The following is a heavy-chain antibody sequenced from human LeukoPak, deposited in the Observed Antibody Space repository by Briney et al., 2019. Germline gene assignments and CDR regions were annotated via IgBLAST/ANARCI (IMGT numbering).Heavy chain of an antibody. V-gene: IGHV3-48*03. CDR1: GFTFSDYE. CDR2: ISSSGDTI. D-gene: IGHD6-13*01. Sequence: GGSLRLSCAASGFTFSDYEMNWARQAPGKGLEWVSYISSSGDTIYYADSVKGRFTISRDNAKNSLYLQMNSLRAEDTAVYYCARSSSSWLSDYWGQGTLVTVSS. J-gene: IGHJ4*02. CDR3: ARSSSSWLSDY.